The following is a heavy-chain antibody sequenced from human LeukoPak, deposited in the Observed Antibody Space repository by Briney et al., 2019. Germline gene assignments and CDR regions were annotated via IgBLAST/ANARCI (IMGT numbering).Heavy chain of an antibody. Sequence: ASVKVSCKASGYTFTVYYMHWVRQAPGQGLEWMGWINPNSGGTNYAQKFQGRVTMTRDTSISTAYMDLSRLRSDDTAVYYCARDEDYYDSSGYYNWFDLWGQGTLVTVSS. CDR2: INPNSGGT. V-gene: IGHV1-2*02. CDR3: ARDEDYYDSSGYYNWFDL. J-gene: IGHJ5*02. CDR1: GYTFTVYY. D-gene: IGHD3-22*01.